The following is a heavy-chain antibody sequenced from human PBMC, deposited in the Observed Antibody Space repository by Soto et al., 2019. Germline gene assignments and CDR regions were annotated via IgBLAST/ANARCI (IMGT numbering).Heavy chain of an antibody. Sequence: SETLSLTCTVSGGSISSSSYYWGWIRQPPGKGLEWIGSIYYSGSTYYNPSLRSRVTISVDTSKNQFSLKLSSVTAADTALYYCSRHPNYDFWSGYYLGFHYYYGMDVWGQGTTVT. J-gene: IGHJ6*02. CDR2: IYYSGST. CDR3: SRHPNYDFWSGYYLGFHYYYGMDV. D-gene: IGHD3-3*01. CDR1: GGSISSSSYY. V-gene: IGHV4-39*01.